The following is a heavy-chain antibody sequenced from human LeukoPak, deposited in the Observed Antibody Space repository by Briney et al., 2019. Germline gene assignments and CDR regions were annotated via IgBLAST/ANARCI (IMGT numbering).Heavy chain of an antibody. Sequence: GGSLRLSCTASGFNFSNYWMHWVRQAPGKGLVWVSRLNTGGNSTIYADSVKGRFIISRDNAKSTLYLQMNSLRADDTGVYYCTREGAYNSGTYGAGDYWGQGTLVTVSS. J-gene: IGHJ4*02. CDR1: GFNFSNYW. CDR2: LNTGGNST. V-gene: IGHV3-74*01. D-gene: IGHD3-10*01. CDR3: TREGAYNSGTYGAGDY.